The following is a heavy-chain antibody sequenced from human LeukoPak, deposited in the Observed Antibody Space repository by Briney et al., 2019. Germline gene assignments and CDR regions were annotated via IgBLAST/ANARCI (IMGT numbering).Heavy chain of an antibody. CDR1: GFSVSLNY. CDR3: AKDGYYYGSGTTRRGIKVNDDY. D-gene: IGHD3-10*01. CDR2: LYSGSDT. Sequence: TGGSLRLSCAASGFSVSLNYMNWVRQAPGKGLEWVSILYSGSDTYYADSVKGRFTISRDSSKNMLFLHMNSLRAEDTAVYYCAKDGYYYGSGTTRRGIKVNDDYWGQGTLVTVSS. J-gene: IGHJ4*02. V-gene: IGHV3-53*01.